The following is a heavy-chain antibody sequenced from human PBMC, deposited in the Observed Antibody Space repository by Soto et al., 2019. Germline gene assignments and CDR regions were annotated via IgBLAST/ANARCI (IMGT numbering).Heavy chain of an antibody. D-gene: IGHD3-10*01. Sequence: SETLSLTCTVSGGSISSYYWSWIRQSPGKGLEWIGYIYYSGSTNYNPSLKSRVTISVDTSKNQFSLKLSSVTAADTAVYYCARGDYYGSGSYFSPYYYGMDVWGQGTTVTVSS. V-gene: IGHV4-59*01. CDR2: IYYSGST. CDR3: ARGDYYGSGSYFSPYYYGMDV. J-gene: IGHJ6*02. CDR1: GGSISSYY.